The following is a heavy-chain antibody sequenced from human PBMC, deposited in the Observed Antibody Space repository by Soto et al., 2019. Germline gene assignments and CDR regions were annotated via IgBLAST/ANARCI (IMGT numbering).Heavy chain of an antibody. CDR2: IWGDASKT. CDR3: DTGEGTFDY. V-gene: IGHV3-33*03. D-gene: IGHD5-18*01. J-gene: IGHJ4*02. CDR1: GFTFDSHG. Sequence: QVQLVESGGGVVQPGTSLRLSCVASGFTFDSHGMHWVRQAPGKGLEWVASIWGDASKTYYADSAKGRFTISRDNSKNTAYLELNSVRADDTAVYYCDTGEGTFDYWGQGALVTVSS.